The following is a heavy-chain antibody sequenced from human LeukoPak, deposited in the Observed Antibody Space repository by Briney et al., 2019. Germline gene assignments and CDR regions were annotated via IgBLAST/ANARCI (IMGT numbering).Heavy chain of an antibody. D-gene: IGHD3-22*01. J-gene: IGHJ4*02. Sequence: ASVKVSCKASGYTFTSYGISWVRQAPGQGLEWMGWISAYNGNTNYAQKLQGRVTMTTDTSTGTAYMELRSLRSDDTAVYYCARDGDYYDSSGNDYWGQGTLVTVSS. CDR2: ISAYNGNT. CDR1: GYTFTSYG. CDR3: ARDGDYYDSSGNDY. V-gene: IGHV1-18*01.